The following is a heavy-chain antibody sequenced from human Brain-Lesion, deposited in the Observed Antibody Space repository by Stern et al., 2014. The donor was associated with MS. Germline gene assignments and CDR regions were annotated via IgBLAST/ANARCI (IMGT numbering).Heavy chain of an antibody. V-gene: IGHV3-23*04. D-gene: IGHD3-9*01. J-gene: IGHJ4*02. Sequence: EVQLVESGGGLVQPGGSLRLSCAASGFTFNSYAMSWVRQAPGKGLEWVSSIIGSGVGTYYAHSVKGRFTISRDNSKNTLYLQMNSLRAEDTAVYYCAKGPYYDILTGISAYPDLDYWGQGTLNTVPP. CDR2: IIGSGVGT. CDR1: GFTFNSYA. CDR3: AKGPYYDILTGISAYPDLDY.